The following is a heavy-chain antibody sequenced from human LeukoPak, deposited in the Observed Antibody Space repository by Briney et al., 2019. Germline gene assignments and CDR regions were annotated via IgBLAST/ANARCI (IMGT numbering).Heavy chain of an antibody. CDR2: IYYTGAT. Sequence: KPSETLSLTCTVSGGSISSYYWSWIRLPPGKGLERIGYIYYTGATYYNPSLKSRVSILLDTSKNQFSLKLSSVTAADAAVYYCARAGYSYGTGYYFDYWGQGALVTVSS. CDR3: ARAGYSYGTGYYFDY. J-gene: IGHJ4*02. D-gene: IGHD5-18*01. CDR1: GGSISSYY. V-gene: IGHV4-59*01.